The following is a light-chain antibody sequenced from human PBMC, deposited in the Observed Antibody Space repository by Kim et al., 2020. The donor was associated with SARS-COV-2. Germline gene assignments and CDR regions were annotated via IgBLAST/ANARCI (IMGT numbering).Light chain of an antibody. CDR2: LAS. CDR1: QSVDSN. J-gene: IGKJ4*02. Sequence: VMTQSPATLSVSPGERVTLSCRASQSVDSNLAWYQQKRGQPPRLLINLASIGVTGIPARFSGSGSGTDFTLTISSLQSEDFAVYYCQQYNNRPLTFGGGTKVDIK. V-gene: IGKV3-15*01. CDR3: QQYNNRPLT.